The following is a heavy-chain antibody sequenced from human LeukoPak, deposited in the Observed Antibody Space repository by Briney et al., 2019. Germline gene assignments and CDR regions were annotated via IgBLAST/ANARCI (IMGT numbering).Heavy chain of an antibody. J-gene: IGHJ4*02. V-gene: IGHV3-23*01. CDR3: VQQYSSIWSVGDS. CDR2: ISGGTDST. D-gene: IGHD6-13*01. CDR1: GFTFSTYA. Sequence: GGSLRLSCATSGFTFSTYAMSWVRQAPGKGLEWVSAISGGTDSTYYTDSVKGRFTISRDTAKSTLYLQMNSLRAEDTAVYYCVQQYSSIWSVGDSWGQGTLVTVSS.